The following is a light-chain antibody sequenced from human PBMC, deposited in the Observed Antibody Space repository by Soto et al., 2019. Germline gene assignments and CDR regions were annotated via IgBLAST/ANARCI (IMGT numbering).Light chain of an antibody. J-gene: IGLJ2*01. CDR3: QTWGTGYVV. CDR1: SGHSSYD. CDR2: VNSGGSH. V-gene: IGLV4-69*01. Sequence: QAVVTQSPSASASLGASVKLTCTLSSGHSSYDIAWHQQQPDKGPRFLMTVNSGGSHNKGDGIPDRFSGSSSGAERYLTISSLQSEDEADYYCQTWGTGYVVFRGGTKLTVL.